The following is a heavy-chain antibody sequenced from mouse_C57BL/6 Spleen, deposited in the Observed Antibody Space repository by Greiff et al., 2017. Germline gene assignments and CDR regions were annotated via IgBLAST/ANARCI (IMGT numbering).Heavy chain of an antibody. CDR2: IDPENGDT. CDR3: TTGGDSGYGY. V-gene: IGHV14-4*01. D-gene: IGHD3-2*02. J-gene: IGHJ2*01. Sequence: VQLKQSGAELVRPGASVKLSCTASGFNIKDDYMHWVKQRPEQGLEWIGWIDPENGDTEYASKFQGKATITADTSSNTAYLQLSSLTSEDTAVYSCTTGGDSGYGYWGQGTTLTVSS. CDR1: GFNIKDDY.